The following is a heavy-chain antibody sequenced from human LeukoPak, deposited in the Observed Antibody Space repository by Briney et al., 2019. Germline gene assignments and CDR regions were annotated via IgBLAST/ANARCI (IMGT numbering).Heavy chain of an antibody. CDR2: IKQDGSEK. J-gene: IGHJ4*02. CDR1: GFTFSSYW. D-gene: IGHD3-9*01. V-gene: IGHV3-7*01. CDR3: ARGDYDILTGYSY. Sequence: GGSLRLSCAASGFTFSSYWMSWVRQAPGKGLEWVANIKQDGSEKYYVDSVKGRFTISRDNAKNSLYLQMNSLRAEDTAVYYCARGDYDILTGYSYWGQGTLVTVSS.